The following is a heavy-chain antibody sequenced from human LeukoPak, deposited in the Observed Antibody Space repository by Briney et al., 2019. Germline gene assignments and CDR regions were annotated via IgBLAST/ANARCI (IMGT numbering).Heavy chain of an antibody. V-gene: IGHV1-8*01. D-gene: IGHD6-19*01. CDR1: GYTFTSYD. J-gene: IGHJ5*02. CDR3: ARMTVSGRDNWFDP. CDR2: LNPNSGNT. Sequence: ASVKVSCKASGYTFTSYDINWVRQATGQGLEWMGWLNPNSGNTGYVQKFQGRVTITRNTSINTAYMELSSLRSEDTAVYYCARMTVSGRDNWFDPWGQGTLVTVSS.